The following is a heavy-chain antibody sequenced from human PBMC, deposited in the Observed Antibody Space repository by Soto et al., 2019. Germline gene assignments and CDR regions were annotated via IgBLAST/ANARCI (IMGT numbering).Heavy chain of an antibody. D-gene: IGHD3-10*01. CDR2: ISANGQGI. CDR1: GFTFNNYA. CDR3: AKDRDYPRDYFHY. J-gene: IGHJ4*02. Sequence: RGSLRLSCAASGFTFNNYAMSWVRQAPGKGLEWVSAISANGQGIYYADSVKGRFIISRDNSKNTVFLHMDSLTAEDTAVYYCAKDRDYPRDYFHYWGQGTLVTVS. V-gene: IGHV3-23*01.